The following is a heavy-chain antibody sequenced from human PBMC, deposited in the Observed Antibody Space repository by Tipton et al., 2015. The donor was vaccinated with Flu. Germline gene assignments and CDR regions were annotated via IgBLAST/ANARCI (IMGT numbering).Heavy chain of an antibody. CDR2: IIPIFGTA. Sequence: QSGAEVKKPGASVKVSCKASGGTFSSYAISWVRQAPGQGLEWMGGIIPIFGTANYAQKFQGRVTITADESTSTAYMELSSLRSEDTAVYYCASLWATVTQDAFDIWGQGTMVTVSS. D-gene: IGHD4-17*01. CDR1: GGTFSSYA. CDR3: ASLWATVTQDAFDI. V-gene: IGHV1-69*13. J-gene: IGHJ3*02.